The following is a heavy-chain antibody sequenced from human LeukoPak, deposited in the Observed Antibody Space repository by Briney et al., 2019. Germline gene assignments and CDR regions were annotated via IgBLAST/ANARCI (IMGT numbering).Heavy chain of an antibody. D-gene: IGHD2-8*01. Sequence: SETLSLTCAVYGGSFSGYYWSWIRQPPGKGLEWIGEINHSGSTNYNPSLKSRVTISVDTSKNQFSLKLSSATAADTAVYYCARRRDCTNGVCYFGFSYWGQGTLVTVSS. CDR2: INHSGST. CDR3: ARRRDCTNGVCYFGFSY. CDR1: GGSFSGYY. J-gene: IGHJ4*02. V-gene: IGHV4-34*01.